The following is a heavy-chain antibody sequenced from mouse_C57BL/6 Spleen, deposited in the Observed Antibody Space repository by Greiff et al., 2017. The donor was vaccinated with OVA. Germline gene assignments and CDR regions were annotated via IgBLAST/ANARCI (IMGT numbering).Heavy chain of an antibody. CDR3: ARGYYGYDEFAY. J-gene: IGHJ3*01. CDR1: GYTFTSYW. Sequence: QVQLQQSGAELVKPGASVKMSCKASGYTFTSYWITWVKQRPGQGLEWIGDIYPGSGSTNYNEKFKSKATLTVDTSSSTAYMQLSSLTSEDSAVYYCARGYYGYDEFAYWGQGTLVTVSA. V-gene: IGHV1-55*01. D-gene: IGHD2-2*01. CDR2: IYPGSGST.